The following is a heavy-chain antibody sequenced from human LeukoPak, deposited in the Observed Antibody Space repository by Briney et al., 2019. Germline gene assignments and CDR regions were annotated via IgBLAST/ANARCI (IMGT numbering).Heavy chain of an antibody. CDR2: IIPILGIP. D-gene: IGHD3-22*01. J-gene: IGHJ4*02. CDR3: ARDLAPDDSSGYYNSATYFDY. V-gene: IGHV1-69*04. Sequence: SVKVSCKASGGTFSSYAISWVRQAPGQGLEWMGRIIPILGIPNYAQSFQGRATITADKSTSTAYMELSSLRSEDTAVYYCARDLAPDDSSGYYNSATYFDYWGQGTLVTVSS. CDR1: GGTFSSYA.